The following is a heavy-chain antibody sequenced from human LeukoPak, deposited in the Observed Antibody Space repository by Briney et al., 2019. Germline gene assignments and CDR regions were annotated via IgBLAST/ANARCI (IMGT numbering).Heavy chain of an antibody. Sequence: GGSLRLSCAASGFTFSSYEMNWVRQAPGKGLEWVSYISSSGSTIYYADSVKGRFTISRDNAKNSLYLQMNSLRAEDTAVYYCARDWTYYDFWSGYSMDVWGKGTTVTVSS. J-gene: IGHJ6*03. CDR3: ARDWTYYDFWSGYSMDV. CDR1: GFTFSSYE. CDR2: ISSSGSTI. V-gene: IGHV3-48*03. D-gene: IGHD3-3*01.